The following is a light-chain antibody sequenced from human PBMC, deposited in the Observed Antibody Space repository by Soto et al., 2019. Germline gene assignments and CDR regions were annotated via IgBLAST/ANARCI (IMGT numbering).Light chain of an antibody. J-gene: IGLJ2*01. V-gene: IGLV2-14*01. CDR1: TSDVGGYNY. Sequence: QSVLTQPASVSGSPGQSITISCTGTTSDVGGYNYVSWYQQHPGKAPKLMIYDVSNRPSGVSNRSSGSKSGNTASLTISGLQAEDEADYYCSSYTSRSPVVFGGGTKVTVL. CDR2: DVS. CDR3: SSYTSRSPVV.